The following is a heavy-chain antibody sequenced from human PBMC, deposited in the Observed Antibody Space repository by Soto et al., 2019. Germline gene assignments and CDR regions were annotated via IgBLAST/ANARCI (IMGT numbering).Heavy chain of an antibody. V-gene: IGHV1-46*01. CDR3: ARSGAYYDSSGYLTNWFDP. CDR1: GYTFTSYY. CDR2: INPSGGST. J-gene: IGHJ5*02. Sequence: ASVKVSCKASGYTFTSYYMHWVRQAPGQGLEWMGIINPSGGSTSYAQKFQGRVTMTRDTSTSTVYMELSSLRSEDTAVYYCARSGAYYDSSGYLTNWFDPWGQGNLVTVS. D-gene: IGHD3-22*01.